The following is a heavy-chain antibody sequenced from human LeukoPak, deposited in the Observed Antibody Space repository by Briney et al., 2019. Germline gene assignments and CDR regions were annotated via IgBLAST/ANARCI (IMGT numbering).Heavy chain of an antibody. CDR1: GFTFGSYG. CDR3: ARGYSSSWLGYFDY. CDR2: VSSDGIIK. J-gene: IGHJ4*02. V-gene: IGHV3-30*03. D-gene: IGHD6-13*01. Sequence: PGGSLRLSCVASGFTFGSYGIHWVRQAPGKGLEWVAVVSSDGIIKYNADSVKGRFTISRDTSKNTVYLQMNSLGPEDTAFYYCARGYSSSWLGYFDYWGQGTLVTVSS.